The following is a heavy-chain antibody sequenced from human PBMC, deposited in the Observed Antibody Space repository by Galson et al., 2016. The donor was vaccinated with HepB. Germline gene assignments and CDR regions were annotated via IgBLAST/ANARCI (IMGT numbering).Heavy chain of an antibody. CDR3: ARYGDEAGWNFQH. J-gene: IGHJ1*01. CDR1: GFTFSRFW. CDR2: IKEDGSKT. Sequence: SLRLSCAASGFTFSRFWMNWVRQAPGKGLEWVARIKEDGSKTSDVDSVKGRFTISRDNVENSLYLQMNSLRAEDTAVYYCARYGDEAGWNFQHWGQGTLVTVSS. D-gene: IGHD6-19*01. V-gene: IGHV3-7*03.